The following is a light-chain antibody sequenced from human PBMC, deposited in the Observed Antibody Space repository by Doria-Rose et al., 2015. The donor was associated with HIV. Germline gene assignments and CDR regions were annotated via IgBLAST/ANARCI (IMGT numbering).Light chain of an antibody. Sequence: DIQLTQSPESLGMSLGERATLNCESNQSLLYTSKNYLAWYQQKPGQPPTLLIYWASTRQSGVPARFSGSGSGTDFTLTISSQEAEDVAVYYCQQYYDTPSFGPGTTVDIK. CDR1: QSLLYTSKNY. CDR3: QQYYDTPS. V-gene: IGKV4-1*01. CDR2: WAS. J-gene: IGKJ3*01.